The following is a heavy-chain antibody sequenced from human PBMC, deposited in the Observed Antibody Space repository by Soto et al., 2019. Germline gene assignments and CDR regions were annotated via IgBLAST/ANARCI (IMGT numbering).Heavy chain of an antibody. CDR3: ARASSRPGVAARGGSWFDP. CDR2: INHSGST. Sequence: SETLSLTCAVYGGSFGGYYWSWVRQPPGKGLEWIGEINHSGSTNYNPSLKSRVTISVDTSKNQFSLKLSSVTAADTAVYYCARASSRPGVAARGGSWFDPWGQGTLVTVSS. J-gene: IGHJ5*02. V-gene: IGHV4-34*01. CDR1: GGSFGGYY. D-gene: IGHD2-15*01.